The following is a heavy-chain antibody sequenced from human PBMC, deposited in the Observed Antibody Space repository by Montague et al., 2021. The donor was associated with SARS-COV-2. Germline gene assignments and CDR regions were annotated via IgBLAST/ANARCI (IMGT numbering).Heavy chain of an antibody. CDR1: GGSFSGYY. CDR3: ACGEITTRGLIYYYCMDV. CDR2: INHSGST. Sequence: SETLSLTCAVYGGSFSGYYWTWIRQSPRKGLEWIGEINHSGSTNYNPSLKSRVTISVDTSKNQFSLKLSSVTAADTAVYYCACGEITTRGLIYYYCMDVWGQGTMVTVSS. J-gene: IGHJ6*02. D-gene: IGHD4-11*01. V-gene: IGHV4-34*01.